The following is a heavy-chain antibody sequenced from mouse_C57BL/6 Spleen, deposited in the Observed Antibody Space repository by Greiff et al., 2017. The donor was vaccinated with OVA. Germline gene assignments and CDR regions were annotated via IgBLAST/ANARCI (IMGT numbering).Heavy chain of an antibody. Sequence: VQLQESGAELVRPGASVTLSCKASGYTFTDYEMHWVKQTPVHGLEWIGAIDPETGGTAYNQKFKGKAILTADKSSSTAYMELRSLTSADSAVYYCTRWGGYDDLFAYWGQGTLVTVSA. CDR2: IDPETGGT. J-gene: IGHJ3*01. CDR1: GYTFTDYE. CDR3: TRWGGYDDLFAY. D-gene: IGHD2-2*01. V-gene: IGHV1-15*01.